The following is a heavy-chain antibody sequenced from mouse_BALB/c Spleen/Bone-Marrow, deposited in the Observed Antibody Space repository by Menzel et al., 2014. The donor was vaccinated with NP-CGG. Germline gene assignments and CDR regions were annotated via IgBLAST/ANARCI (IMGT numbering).Heavy chain of an antibody. CDR1: GYTFTGYW. Sequence: VKLVESGAELVKPRASVKLSCKASGYTFTGYWMHWVKQRPGQGLEWIGEINPSNGRTNYNEKFKSRATLTVDKSSSTAYMQLSSLTSEDSAVYYCARGLYGAMDYWGQGTAVTVSS. J-gene: IGHJ4*01. CDR2: INPSNGRT. CDR3: ARGLYGAMDY. V-gene: IGHV1S81*02. D-gene: IGHD1-1*01.